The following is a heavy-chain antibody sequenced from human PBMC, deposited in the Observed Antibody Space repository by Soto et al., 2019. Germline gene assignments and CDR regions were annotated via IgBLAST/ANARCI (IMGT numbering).Heavy chain of an antibody. CDR1: GFTFSTHG. CDR3: ANTNCGGGSCYRFFDL. Sequence: QVQLGESGGGVVQPARSLRLSCAASGFTFSTHGMHGVRQAPGKGLEWVAVVSYDGGSKYYADSVKGRFTASRDNSKNTLYLEWNSLRTEDAAVYYCANTNCGGGSCYRFFDLWGSGTLVTVSS. D-gene: IGHD2-15*01. CDR2: VSYDGGSK. V-gene: IGHV3-30*18. J-gene: IGHJ2*01.